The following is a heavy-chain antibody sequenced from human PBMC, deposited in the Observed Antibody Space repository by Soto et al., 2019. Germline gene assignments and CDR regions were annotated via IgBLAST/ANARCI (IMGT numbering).Heavy chain of an antibody. CDR2: IYYSGST. V-gene: IGHV4-31*03. Sequence: SETLSLTCTFSGCSISSGGYYLSWIRQHPGKGLEWIGYIYYSGSTYYNPSLKSRVTISVDTSKNQFSLKLSSVTAADTAVYYCARITGYSSGWYLDYWGQGTLVTVSS. CDR3: ARITGYSSGWYLDY. J-gene: IGHJ4*02. D-gene: IGHD6-19*01. CDR1: GCSISSGGYY.